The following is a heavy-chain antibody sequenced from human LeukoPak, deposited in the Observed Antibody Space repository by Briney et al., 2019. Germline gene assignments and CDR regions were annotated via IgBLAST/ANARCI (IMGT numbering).Heavy chain of an antibody. J-gene: IGHJ4*02. D-gene: IGHD6-19*01. CDR3: ARRSGWYGHLDY. CDR1: GGSISSGGYY. CDR2: IYHSGST. V-gene: IGHV4-30-2*01. Sequence: SSETLSLTCTVSGGSISSGGYYWSWIRQPPGKGLEWIGYIYHSGSTYYNPSLKSRVTISVDRSKNQFSLKLNSVTAADTAVYYCARRSGWYGHLDYWGQGALVTVSS.